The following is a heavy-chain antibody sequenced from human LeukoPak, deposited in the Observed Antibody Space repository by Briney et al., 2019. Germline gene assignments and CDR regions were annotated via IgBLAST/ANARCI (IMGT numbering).Heavy chain of an antibody. D-gene: IGHD6-19*01. V-gene: IGHV3-23*01. CDR1: GFTFGSYA. CDR2: IFGSGGRA. J-gene: IGHJ4*02. CDR3: GKTTTGYSSGQKPAWPVDY. Sequence: GGSLRLSCEASGFTFGSYAMYWVRQAPGKGVEGVAGIFGSGGRAHYADSAKCRFTISRDNSKNTVYLQINSLRAEDTAVYYCGKTTTGYSSGQKPAWPVDYWGQGTLVTVSS.